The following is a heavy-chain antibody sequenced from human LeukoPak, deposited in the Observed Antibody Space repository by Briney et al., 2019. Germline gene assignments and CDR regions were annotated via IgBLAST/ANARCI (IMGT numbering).Heavy chain of an antibody. V-gene: IGHV1-18*04. D-gene: IGHD3-16*02. CDR3: ARRAGSYLYYYYGMDV. CDR1: GYTFTSYG. CDR2: ISAYNGNT. J-gene: IGHJ6*04. Sequence: ASVTVSFQASGYTFTSYGISWVRQAPGQGLEWMGWISAYNGNTNYAQKLQGRVTMTTDTSTSTAYMELRSLRSDDTAVYYCARRAGSYLYYYYGMDVWGKGTTVTVSS.